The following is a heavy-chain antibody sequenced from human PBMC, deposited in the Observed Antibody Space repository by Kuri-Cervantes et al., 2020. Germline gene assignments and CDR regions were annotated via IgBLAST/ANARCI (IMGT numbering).Heavy chain of an antibody. Sequence: ASVKVSCKASGYTFTNYAMNWVRQAPGQGLEWKGWINTNTGNPTYAQGFTGRFVFSLDTSVSTASLQISSLKAEDTAVYYCARDISGYTSSWYDYWGQGTLVTVSS. V-gene: IGHV7-4-1*02. CDR1: GYTFTNYA. J-gene: IGHJ4*02. CDR3: ARDISGYTSSWYDY. D-gene: IGHD6-13*01. CDR2: INTNTGNP.